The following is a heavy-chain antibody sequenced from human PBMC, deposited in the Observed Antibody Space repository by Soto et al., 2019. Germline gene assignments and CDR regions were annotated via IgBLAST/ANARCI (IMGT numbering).Heavy chain of an antibody. Sequence: QVQLQESGPGLVQASQTLSLTCTVSGGPITTGGHFWSWIRRSPGKGLEWIGYIYYSGTTHYNPSLKSRVTISIDTSKKQFSLNLSSVTAEDTAVYYCARAVSGSYLDSWGQGTLVTVSS. CDR1: GGPITTGGHF. D-gene: IGHD1-26*01. J-gene: IGHJ4*02. V-gene: IGHV4-31*03. CDR3: ARAVSGSYLDS. CDR2: IYYSGTT.